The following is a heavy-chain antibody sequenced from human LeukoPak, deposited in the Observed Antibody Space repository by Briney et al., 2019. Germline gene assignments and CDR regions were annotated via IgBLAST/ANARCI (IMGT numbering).Heavy chain of an antibody. CDR2: IYYSGST. D-gene: IGHD6-13*01. Sequence: PSETLSLTCTVSGGSISSSSYYWGWIRQPPGKGLEWIGSIYYSGSTYYNPSLKSRVTISVDTSKNQFSLKLSSVTAADTAVYYWAEAGDSSRWYGYYFDYLGQGTLGNGSS. V-gene: IGHV4-39*07. CDR3: AEAGDSSRWYGYYFDY. CDR1: GGSISSSSYY. J-gene: IGHJ4*02.